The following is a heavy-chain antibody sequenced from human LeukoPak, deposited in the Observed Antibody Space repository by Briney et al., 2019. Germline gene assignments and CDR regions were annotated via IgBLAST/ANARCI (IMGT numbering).Heavy chain of an antibody. V-gene: IGHV4-34*01. CDR2: INHSGST. CDR3: ARGGIQLWLSRDYYFDY. CDR1: GGSFSGYY. Sequence: SETLSLTCAVYGGSFSGYYWSWIRQPPGKGLERIGEINHSGSTNYNPSLKSRVTISVDTSKNQFSLKLSSVTAADTAVYYCARGGIQLWLSRDYYFDYWGQGTLVTVSS. J-gene: IGHJ4*02. D-gene: IGHD5-18*01.